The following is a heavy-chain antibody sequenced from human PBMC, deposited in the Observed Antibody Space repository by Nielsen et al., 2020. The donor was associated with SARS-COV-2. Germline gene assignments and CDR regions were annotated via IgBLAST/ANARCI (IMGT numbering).Heavy chain of an antibody. J-gene: IGHJ3*02. D-gene: IGHD2-2*02. CDR1: GFTFSNAW. V-gene: IGHV3-15*01. CDR3: TREIPHDAFDI. CDR2: IKSKTDGGTT. Sequence: GGSLRLSCAASGFTFSNAWMSWVRQAPGKGLEWVGRIKSKTDGGTTDYAAPVKGRFTISRDDSKNTLYLQMNSLKTEDTAVYYCTREIPHDAFDIWGQGTMVTVSS.